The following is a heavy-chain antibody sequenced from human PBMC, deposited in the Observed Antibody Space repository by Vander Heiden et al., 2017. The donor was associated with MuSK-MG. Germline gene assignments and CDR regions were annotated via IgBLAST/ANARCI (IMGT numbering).Heavy chain of an antibody. Sequence: QVQLQESGPGLVKPSETLSLSCTVSGGSVSSDYWSWIRQPPGKGLEWIGRIQNGGNNYYIPSLRSRLTISVDRSKNQFSMELTSVTPSDTAVYYCARGSDPKKTAYWGQGTLVTVSS. J-gene: IGHJ4*02. CDR2: IQNGGNN. CDR3: ARGSDPKKTAY. V-gene: IGHV4-59*02. D-gene: IGHD2-21*02. CDR1: GGSVSSDY.